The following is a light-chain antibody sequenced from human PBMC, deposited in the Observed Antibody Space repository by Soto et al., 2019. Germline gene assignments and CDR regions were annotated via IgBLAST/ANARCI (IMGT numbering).Light chain of an antibody. V-gene: IGKV4-1*01. J-gene: IGKJ4*01. Sequence: IVMTQSPDSLAVSVAERATISCKSSQGDVYNSNNKNYLAWYQQKPGQPPKLLIYCVSTRESGVPDRFSGSGSGTDFTLTISSLQAEDGAVYYCQQDYSTPLTFGGGTKVDIK. CDR2: CVS. CDR3: QQDYSTPLT. CDR1: QGDVYNSNNKNY.